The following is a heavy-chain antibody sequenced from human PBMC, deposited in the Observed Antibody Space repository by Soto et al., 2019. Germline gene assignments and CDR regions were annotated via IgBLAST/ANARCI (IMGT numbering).Heavy chain of an antibody. Sequence: PSETLSLTCTVSGGSISSSSYYWGWIRQPPGQGLEWIGSIYYSGSTYYNPSLKSRVTISVDTSKNQFSLKLISVTAADTAVYYCARHFPRRYYDILTAMGVPLGRFDPWGQGTLVTVSS. V-gene: IGHV4-39*01. CDR1: GGSISSSSYY. CDR2: IYYSGST. J-gene: IGHJ5*02. D-gene: IGHD3-9*01. CDR3: ARHFPRRYYDILTAMGVPLGRFDP.